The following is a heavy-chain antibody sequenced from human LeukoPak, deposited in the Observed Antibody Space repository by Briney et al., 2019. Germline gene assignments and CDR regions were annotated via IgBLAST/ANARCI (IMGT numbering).Heavy chain of an antibody. V-gene: IGHV4-34*01. CDR1: GGSFSGGYY. D-gene: IGHD6-13*01. CDR3: ARSSSWNWFDP. Sequence: PSETLSLTCAIYGGSFSGGYYWSWIRQPPGKGLEWIGEINHSETTNYNPSLKSRVTISVDTSKNQFSLKLSSVTAADTAVYYCARSSSWNWFDPWGQGTLVTVSS. CDR2: INHSETT. J-gene: IGHJ5*02.